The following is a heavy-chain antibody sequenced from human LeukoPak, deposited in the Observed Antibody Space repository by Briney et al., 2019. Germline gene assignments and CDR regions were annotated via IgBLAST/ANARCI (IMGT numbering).Heavy chain of an antibody. CDR3: ARRSKFLQWLAEDY. V-gene: IGHV5-51*01. J-gene: IGHJ4*02. Sequence: GESLKISCKASGYSFTNYYIAWVRQMPGKGLEWMGSFYPGDSDTRYSPSFHGQVTISADKSIDTAFLQWSGLKASDTAMYYCARRSKFLQWLAEDYWGQGTLVTVSS. CDR1: GYSFTNYY. D-gene: IGHD6-19*01. CDR2: FYPGDSDT.